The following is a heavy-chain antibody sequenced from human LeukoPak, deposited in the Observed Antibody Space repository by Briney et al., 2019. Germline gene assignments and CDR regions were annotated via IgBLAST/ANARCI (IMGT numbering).Heavy chain of an antibody. CDR2: ISGSGGST. CDR1: GFTFSSYA. Sequence: GGSLRLSCAASGFTFSSYAMSWVRQAPGKGLERVSAISGSGGSTYYADSVKGRFTISRDNSKNTLYLQMNSLRAEDTAVYYCAKNPHYSSSWYEGNWFDPWGQGTLVTVSS. CDR3: AKNPHYSSSWYEGNWFDP. D-gene: IGHD6-13*01. J-gene: IGHJ5*02. V-gene: IGHV3-23*01.